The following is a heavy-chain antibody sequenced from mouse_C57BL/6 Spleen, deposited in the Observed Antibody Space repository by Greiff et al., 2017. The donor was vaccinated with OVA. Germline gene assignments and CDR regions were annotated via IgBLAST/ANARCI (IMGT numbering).Heavy chain of an antibody. J-gene: IGHJ4*01. V-gene: IGHV5-17*01. CDR1: GFTFSDYG. CDR2: ISSGSSTI. CDR3: ARSHYYAMDY. Sequence: EVKLVESGGGLVKPGGSLKLSCAASGFTFSDYGMHWVRQAPEKGLEWVAYISSGSSTIYYADTVKGRFTISRDNAKNTLFLQMTSLRSEDTATYYCARSHYYAMDYWGQGTSVTVSS.